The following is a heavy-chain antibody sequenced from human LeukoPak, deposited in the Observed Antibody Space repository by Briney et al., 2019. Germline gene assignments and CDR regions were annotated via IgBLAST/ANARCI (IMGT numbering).Heavy chain of an antibody. CDR2: IYYSGST. CDR3: ARVRYSYGPYYFDY. Sequence: VKPSETLSLTCTVSGGSISSYYWSWIRQPPGKGLEWIGYIYYSGSTNYNPSLKSRVTISVDTSKNQFSLKLSSVTAADTAVYYCARVRYSYGPYYFDYWGQGTLVTVSS. V-gene: IGHV4-59*01. CDR1: GGSISSYY. J-gene: IGHJ4*02. D-gene: IGHD5-18*01.